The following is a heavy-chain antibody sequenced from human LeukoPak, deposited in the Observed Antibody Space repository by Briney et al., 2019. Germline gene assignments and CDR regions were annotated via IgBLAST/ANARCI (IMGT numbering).Heavy chain of an antibody. CDR2: IYYSGSI. CDR1: GGXISSSTYY. J-gene: IGHJ4*02. D-gene: IGHD4-11*01. Sequence: PSETLSLTCTVSGGXISSSTYYWGWIRQPPGRGLEWIGNIYYSGSIYYNPSLKSRVTISVDKSKNQFSLRLSSVTAADTAVYYCARQTTVMGDYWGQGTLVTVSS. CDR3: ARQTTVMGDY. V-gene: IGHV4-39*01.